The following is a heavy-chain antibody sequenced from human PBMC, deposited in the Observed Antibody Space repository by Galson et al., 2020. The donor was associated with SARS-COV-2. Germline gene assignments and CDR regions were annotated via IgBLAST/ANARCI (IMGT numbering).Heavy chain of an antibody. J-gene: IGHJ3*02. D-gene: IGHD6-25*01. V-gene: IGHV4-39*01. CDR2: IYYSGST. CDR3: ARSPPGAAGSGAAGSGAFDI. Sequence: ASETLSLTCTVSGGSMTSSSYYWGWIRQPPGKGLEWIGSIYYSGSTYYNPSLKSRVTVSLDTSKNQVSLKLTSMTAADTAVYYCARSPPGAAGSGAAGSGAFDIWGQGTMVTVSS. CDR1: GGSMTSSSYY.